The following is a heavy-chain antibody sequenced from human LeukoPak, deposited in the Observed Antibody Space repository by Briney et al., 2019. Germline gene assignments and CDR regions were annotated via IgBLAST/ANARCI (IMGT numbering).Heavy chain of an antibody. CDR3: AKPRDFYYYMDV. J-gene: IGHJ6*03. CDR1: GFMFSQHT. CDR2: ISGSGDAT. V-gene: IGHV3-23*01. Sequence: GSLRLSCAVSGFMFSQHTMSWVRQAPGKRLEWVSSISGSGDATRHADSVMGRFTISRDNAKNTLSLQMNSLRAEDTAVYYCAKPRDFYYYMDVWGKGTTVIVSS.